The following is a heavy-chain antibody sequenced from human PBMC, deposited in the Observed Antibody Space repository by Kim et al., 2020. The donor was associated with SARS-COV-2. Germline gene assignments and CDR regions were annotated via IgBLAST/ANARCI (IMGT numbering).Heavy chain of an antibody. CDR2: ISSSSTYI. D-gene: IGHD3-22*01. CDR3: ARDRGLGYYYDSSGYPTFDY. Sequence: GGSLRLSCAASGFTFSDYSMNWVRQAPGKGLEWVSSISSSSTYIYYADSLKGRFTISRDNAKNSLYLQMNSLRVEDTAVYYCARDRGLGYYYDSSGYPTFDYWGQGTLVTVSS. CDR1: GFTFSDYS. J-gene: IGHJ4*02. V-gene: IGHV3-21*01.